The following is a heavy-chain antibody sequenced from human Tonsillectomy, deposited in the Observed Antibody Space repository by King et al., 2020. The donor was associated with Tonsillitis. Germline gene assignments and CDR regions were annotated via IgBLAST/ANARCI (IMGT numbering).Heavy chain of an antibody. CDR1: GFTFSSYG. Sequence: VQLVESGGGVVQPGRSLRLSCAASGFTFSSYGMHWVRQAPGKGLEWVALIWYDGSNKYYADSVKGRFTISRDTSKTTQYLQMNILRAEDTAVDYCARQTPYYYDNSGYYPGYFDLWGRGTLVTVSS. V-gene: IGHV3-33*08. J-gene: IGHJ2*01. D-gene: IGHD3-22*01. CDR3: ARQTPYYYDNSGYYPGYFDL. CDR2: IWYDGSNK.